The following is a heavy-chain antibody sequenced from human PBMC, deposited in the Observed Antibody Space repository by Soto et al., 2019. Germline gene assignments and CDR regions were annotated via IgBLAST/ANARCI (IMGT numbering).Heavy chain of an antibody. CDR2: ILYDGSEK. CDR1: GFMFDSYG. D-gene: IGHD6-19*01. Sequence: QVQLVESGGGVVQPGRSLRLSCVASGFMFDSYGMHWVRQAPGKGLEWVAIILYDGSEKYHADSVKGRFTISRDNSKNTLYLQMNSLRAEDTALYYCAKEPGRIAVAGFDYWGQGTIGTGSS. CDR3: AKEPGRIAVAGFDY. J-gene: IGHJ4*02. V-gene: IGHV3-33*06.